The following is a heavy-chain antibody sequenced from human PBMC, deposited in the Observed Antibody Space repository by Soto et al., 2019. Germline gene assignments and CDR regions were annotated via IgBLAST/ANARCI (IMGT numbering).Heavy chain of an antibody. Sequence: QVQLQESGPGLVKPSETLSLTCTVSGGSISNYYWSWIRQPPGKGLEWIGYIHYSGSTKYKPSLQSRVTISADSTKLQLSLNLSSVTAADTAVYYCARGHYDFWSGYFATIDYWGQGPLVTVS. CDR2: IHYSGST. V-gene: IGHV4-59*08. J-gene: IGHJ4*02. D-gene: IGHD3-3*01. CDR3: ARGHYDFWSGYFATIDY. CDR1: GGSISNYY.